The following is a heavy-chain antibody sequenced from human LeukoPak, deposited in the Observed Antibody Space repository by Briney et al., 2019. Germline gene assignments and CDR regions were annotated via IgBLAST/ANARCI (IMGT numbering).Heavy chain of an antibody. CDR1: GGSVTSDSHY. CDR2: IYYTGST. CDR3: ARVGVDGHLDY. Sequence: SETLSLTCTVSGGSVTSDSHYWTWVRQPPGKGLEWIGYIYYTGSTDYNPSLNIRVTISVDTSKIQFSLRLTSVTAADTAVYYCARVGVDGHLDYWGQGTLVTVSS. J-gene: IGHJ4*02. D-gene: IGHD2-15*01. V-gene: IGHV4-61*01.